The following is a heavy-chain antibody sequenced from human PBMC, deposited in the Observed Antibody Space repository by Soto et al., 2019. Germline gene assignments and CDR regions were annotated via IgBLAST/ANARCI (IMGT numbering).Heavy chain of an antibody. D-gene: IGHD6-19*01. J-gene: IGHJ5*02. CDR1: GGSISSYY. V-gene: IGHV4-4*07. CDR2: IYTSGST. Sequence: SLTCTVSGGSISSYYWSWIRQPAGKGLEWIGRIYTSGSTNYNPSLKSRVTMSVDTSKNQFSLKLSSVTAADTAVYYCARDHKSWLAANWFDPWGQGTLVTVSS. CDR3: ARDHKSWLAANWFDP.